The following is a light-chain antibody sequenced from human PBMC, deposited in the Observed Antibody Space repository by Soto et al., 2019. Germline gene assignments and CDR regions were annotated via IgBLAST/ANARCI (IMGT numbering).Light chain of an antibody. J-gene: IGLJ2*01. CDR3: SSYTSSSPHVV. CDR1: SSDVGGYNY. Sequence: QSALTQPASVSGSPGQSITISCTGTSSDVGGYNYVSWYQQHPGKAPKLMIYDVSNRPSGVSNRFSGSKSGNTASLTISGLQAEDEADYYCSSYTSSSPHVVFAEGPRSPS. V-gene: IGLV2-14*01. CDR2: DVS.